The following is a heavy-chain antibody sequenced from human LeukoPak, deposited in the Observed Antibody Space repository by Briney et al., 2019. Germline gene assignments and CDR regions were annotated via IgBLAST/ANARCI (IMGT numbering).Heavy chain of an antibody. CDR1: GGSISSSSYY. CDR3: ARLAKMSAINTYYFDY. Sequence: SETLSLTCTVSGGSISSSSYYWGWIRQPPGQGLEWIGSIYYSGSTYYNPSLKSRVTISVDTSKNQFSLKLSSVTAADTAVYYCARLAKMSAINTYYFDYWGQGTLVTVSS. V-gene: IGHV4-39*07. D-gene: IGHD5-24*01. CDR2: IYYSGST. J-gene: IGHJ4*02.